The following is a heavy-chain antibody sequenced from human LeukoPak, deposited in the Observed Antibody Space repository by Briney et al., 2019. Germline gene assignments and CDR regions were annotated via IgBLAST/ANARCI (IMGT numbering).Heavy chain of an antibody. V-gene: IGHV4-59*08. J-gene: IGHJ4*02. Sequence: SETLSLTCTVSGGSISSYYWSWVRQPPGKGLEWTGYIYYSGTTNYNPSLKSRITISVDTSKDQFSLRLSSVTAADTAVYYCARLVYYGSGSYYFFDYWGQGTLVTVSS. CDR1: GGSISSYY. D-gene: IGHD3-10*01. CDR3: ARLVYYGSGSYYFFDY. CDR2: IYYSGTT.